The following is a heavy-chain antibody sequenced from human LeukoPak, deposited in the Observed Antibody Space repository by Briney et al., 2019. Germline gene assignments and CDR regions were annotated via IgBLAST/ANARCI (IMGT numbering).Heavy chain of an antibody. CDR1: GFTFSNFA. D-gene: IGHD2-15*01. J-gene: IGHJ4*02. V-gene: IGHV3-30*04. Sequence: GGSVRLSCAASGFTFSNFALNWVRQAPGKGLEWVAFISDNGRRTYYLESVEGLFTISRDDSKNTLYLQMNSLRVEDTAVYYCARDRIGKYSIDYWGQGTLVTVSS. CDR2: ISDNGRRT. CDR3: ARDRIGKYSIDY.